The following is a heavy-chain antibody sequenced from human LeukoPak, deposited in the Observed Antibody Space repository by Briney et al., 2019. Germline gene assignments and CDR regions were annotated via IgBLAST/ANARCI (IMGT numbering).Heavy chain of an antibody. CDR3: TRADPVATVTASLDY. D-gene: IGHD4-17*01. V-gene: IGHV4-38-2*01. J-gene: IGHJ4*02. Sequence: SETLSLTCAVSGYSIISAYYWGWIRQPPGKGLEWIGSVHHSGSTYHNPSLKSRVTISIDTSKNQFSLNLSSVTAADTAVYYCTRADPVATVTASLDYWGQGTLVTVSS. CDR1: GYSIISAYY. CDR2: VHHSGST.